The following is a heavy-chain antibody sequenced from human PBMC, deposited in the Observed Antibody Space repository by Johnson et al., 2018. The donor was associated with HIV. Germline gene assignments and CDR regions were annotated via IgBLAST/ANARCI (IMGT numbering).Heavy chain of an antibody. CDR1: GFTVSDYW. J-gene: IGHJ3*01. V-gene: IGHV3-7*01. CDR3: AREGTYEPLHRIYDYGDYPTFDF. Sequence: VQLVESEGGLVQPGGSLRLSCTASGFTVSDYWMSWVRQSPGKGLEWVASINQNGSEQSYVDSMKGRLTISRDNPKNSLFLQVDSLRADDTAVYFCAREGTYEPLHRIYDYGDYPTFDFWGQGTMVTVSS. CDR2: INQNGSEQ. D-gene: IGHD4-17*01.